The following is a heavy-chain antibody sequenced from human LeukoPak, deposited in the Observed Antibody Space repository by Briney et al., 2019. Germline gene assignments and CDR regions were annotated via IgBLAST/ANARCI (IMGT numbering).Heavy chain of an antibody. CDR1: GFTFSSYA. V-gene: IGHV3-23*01. CDR2: IGSSGDIT. J-gene: IGHJ4*02. Sequence: PGGSLRLSCAASGFTFSSYAMSWVRQAPGMGLEWVSSIGSSGDITYYADSVKGRFTISRDNSKNTLYLQMNSLRAEDTALYYWARDIENGDYVVYWGQGTLVTVSS. CDR3: ARDIENGDYVVY. D-gene: IGHD2-15*01.